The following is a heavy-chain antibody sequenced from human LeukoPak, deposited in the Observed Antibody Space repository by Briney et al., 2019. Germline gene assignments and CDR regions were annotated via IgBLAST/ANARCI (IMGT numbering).Heavy chain of an antibody. Sequence: SETLSLTCTVSGGSISSYYWSWIRQPPGKGLEWIGYFYYSGSTNYNPSLKSRVTISVDTSKNQFSLKLSSVTAADTAVYYCATYQRSGYFDYWGQGTLVTVSS. CDR1: GGSISSYY. V-gene: IGHV4-59*01. D-gene: IGHD2-2*01. J-gene: IGHJ4*02. CDR3: ATYQRSGYFDY. CDR2: FYYSGST.